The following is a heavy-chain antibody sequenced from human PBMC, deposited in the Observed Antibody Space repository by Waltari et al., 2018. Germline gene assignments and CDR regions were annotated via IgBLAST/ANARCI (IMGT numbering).Heavy chain of an antibody. J-gene: IGHJ4*02. V-gene: IGHV1-2*06. D-gene: IGHD6-13*01. CDR1: GYTFTGYS. CDR2: INPNSGGT. Sequence: QVQLVQSGAEVKKPGASVKVSCKASGYTFTGYSMHWVRQAPGQVLEWMGRINPNSGGTNYAQKFQGRVTMTRDTSISTAYMELSRLRSDDTAVYYCARYLIAAAGTDFDYWGQGTLVTVSS. CDR3: ARYLIAAAGTDFDY.